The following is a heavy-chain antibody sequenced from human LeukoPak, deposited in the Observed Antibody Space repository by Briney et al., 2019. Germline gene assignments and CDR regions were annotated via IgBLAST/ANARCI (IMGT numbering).Heavy chain of an antibody. V-gene: IGHV3-21*01. CDR2: IGASGADT. CDR3: ARGYCSGGSCSRGYYYGMDV. CDR1: GFTFTNYA. Sequence: GGSLRLSCAASGFTFTNYAMTWVRQAPGKGLEWVSVIGASGADTYYSDSVKGRFTISRDNAKNSLYLQMNSLRAEDTAVYYCARGYCSGGSCSRGYYYGMDVWGQGTTVTVSS. J-gene: IGHJ6*02. D-gene: IGHD2-15*01.